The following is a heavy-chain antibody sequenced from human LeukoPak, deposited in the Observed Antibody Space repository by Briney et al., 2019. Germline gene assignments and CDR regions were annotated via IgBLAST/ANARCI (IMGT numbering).Heavy chain of an antibody. D-gene: IGHD3/OR15-3a*01. V-gene: IGHV3-74*01. Sequence: PGGSLRLSCAASGFTFSNHYMHWVRQAPGKGLVWVSRINSDGSSTNYADSVKGRFTISRDNAKNTLFLQMNSLRAEDTAVYYCTRDWTARSNAFDIWGQGTMVTVSS. CDR3: TRDWTARSNAFDI. CDR2: INSDGSST. J-gene: IGHJ3*02. CDR1: GFTFSNHY.